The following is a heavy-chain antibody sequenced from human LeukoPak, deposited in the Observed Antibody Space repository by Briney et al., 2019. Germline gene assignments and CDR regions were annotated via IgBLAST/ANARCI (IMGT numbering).Heavy chain of an antibody. Sequence: GGSLRLSCAASGFTFSGYWMHWVRQAPGKGLVWVSRINSDGSSTSYADSVKGRFTISRDNAKNTLYLQMNSLRAEDTAVYYCAELGITMVGGVWGKGTTVTISS. CDR1: GFTFSGYW. CDR2: INSDGSST. D-gene: IGHD3-10*02. CDR3: AELGITMVGGV. J-gene: IGHJ6*04. V-gene: IGHV3-74*01.